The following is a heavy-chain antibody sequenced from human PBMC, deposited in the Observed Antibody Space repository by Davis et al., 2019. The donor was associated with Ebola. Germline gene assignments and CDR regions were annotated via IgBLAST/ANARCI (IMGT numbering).Heavy chain of an antibody. CDR3: ARVPGYCSSTSCYGSGWYFDL. Sequence: ASVKVSCKTSGYTFPSYPIHWVRQAPGQRLEWMGWINAGNGDTKYSQNFQGRVTITRETSANTAYMELSSLGFEDTAVYYCARVPGYCSSTSCYGSGWYFDLWGRGTLVTVSS. D-gene: IGHD2-2*01. J-gene: IGHJ2*01. CDR1: GYTFPSYP. CDR2: INAGNGDT. V-gene: IGHV1-3*01.